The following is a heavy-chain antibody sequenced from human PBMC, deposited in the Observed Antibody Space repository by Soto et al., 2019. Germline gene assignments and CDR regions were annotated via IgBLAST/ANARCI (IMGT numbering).Heavy chain of an antibody. Sequence: SVKVSCKASGGTFSSYTISWVRQAPGQGLEWMGRIIPILGIANYAQKFQGRVTITADKSTGTAYMELSSLRSEDTAVYYCAREWEVRGVINPVSPTSDYYYYMDVWGKGTTVTVSS. CDR1: GGTFSSYT. CDR2: IIPILGIA. CDR3: AREWEVRGVINPVSPTSDYYYYMDV. V-gene: IGHV1-69*04. J-gene: IGHJ6*03. D-gene: IGHD3-10*01.